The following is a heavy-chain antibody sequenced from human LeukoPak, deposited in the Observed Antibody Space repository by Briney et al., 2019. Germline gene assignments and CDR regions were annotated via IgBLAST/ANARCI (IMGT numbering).Heavy chain of an antibody. Sequence: TGGSLRLSCAASGFTFSSYGMHWVRQAPGKGLEWVAFIRYDGSNKYYADSVKGRFTISRDNSKNTLYLQMNSLRAEDTAVYYCAKDLYYYGSGSYYNRPGSFDYWGQGTLVTVSS. J-gene: IGHJ4*02. CDR3: AKDLYYYGSGSYYNRPGSFDY. V-gene: IGHV3-30*02. CDR2: IRYDGSNK. CDR1: GFTFSSYG. D-gene: IGHD3-10*01.